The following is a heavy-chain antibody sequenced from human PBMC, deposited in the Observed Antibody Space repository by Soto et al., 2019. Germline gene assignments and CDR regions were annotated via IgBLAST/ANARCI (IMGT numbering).Heavy chain of an antibody. CDR1: GFDFGDYY. CDR3: VRPYYSSSWFPFDR. CDR2: IDSGDGTT. Sequence: VGSLRLSCTDSGFDFGDYYMSWIRQAPGKGLEWVSYIDSGDGTTYYTDSVKGRFTISRDNAKKTVYLQMSSLRVEDTALYYCVRPYYSSSWFPFDRWGQGTLVTVSS. D-gene: IGHD6-13*01. V-gene: IGHV3-11*01. J-gene: IGHJ4*02.